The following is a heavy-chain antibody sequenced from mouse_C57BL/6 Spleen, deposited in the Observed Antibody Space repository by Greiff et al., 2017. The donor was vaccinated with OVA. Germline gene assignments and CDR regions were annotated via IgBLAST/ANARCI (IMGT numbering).Heavy chain of an antibody. J-gene: IGHJ4*01. CDR3: ARREIYYDYDYAMDY. Sequence: VQLQESGPELVKPGASVKISCKASGYAFSSSWMNWVKQRPGKGLEWIGRIYPGDGDTNYNGKFKGKATLTADKSSSTAYMQLSSLTSEDSAVYFCARREIYYDYDYAMDYWGQGTSVTVSS. CDR1: GYAFSSSW. V-gene: IGHV1-82*01. D-gene: IGHD2-4*01. CDR2: IYPGDGDT.